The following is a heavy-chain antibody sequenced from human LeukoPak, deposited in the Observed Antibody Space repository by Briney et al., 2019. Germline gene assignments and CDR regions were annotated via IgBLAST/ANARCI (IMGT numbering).Heavy chain of an antibody. D-gene: IGHD1-14*01. J-gene: IGHJ4*02. V-gene: IGHV3-53*01. CDR1: GFTVSNTY. CDR2: LYSDGNT. CDR3: ARGVEPLAANTLAY. Sequence: PGGSLILSCAASGFTVSNTYMSWVRPAPGKGLEWVSVLYSDGNTKYADSVQGRFTISRDNSKNTLYLEMNSLSPDDTAVYYCARGVEPLAANTLAYWGQGTLVTVSS.